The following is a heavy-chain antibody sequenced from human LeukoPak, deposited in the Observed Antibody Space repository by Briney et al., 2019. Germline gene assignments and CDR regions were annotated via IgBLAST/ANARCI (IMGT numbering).Heavy chain of an antibody. J-gene: IGHJ6*02. D-gene: IGHD3/OR15-3a*01. V-gene: IGHV3-53*01. CDR1: GVTVGTNS. CDR3: AKTHGTGYSTPGLSGMDV. Sequence: GGSLRLSCAASGVTVGTNSMSWARQSPGKGLEWVSVIYSGGSTYNADSVNGRFTVSRDNSRNTLFLQMNNLRAEDTAVYYCAKTHGTGYSTPGLSGMDVWGQGTTVTVS. CDR2: IYSGGST.